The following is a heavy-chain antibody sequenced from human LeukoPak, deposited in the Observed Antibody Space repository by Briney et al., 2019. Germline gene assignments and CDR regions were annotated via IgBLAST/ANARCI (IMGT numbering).Heavy chain of an antibody. J-gene: IGHJ6*02. CDR2: INHNGNVN. CDR1: GFTFSSYW. D-gene: IGHD3-16*01. Sequence: GGTLRLSCAASGFTFSSYWMNWARQAPGKGLEWVASINHNGNVNDYVDSVKGRFTISRDNAKTSLYLQMSNLRAEDTAVYFCARGGGLDVWGQGATVTVSS. V-gene: IGHV3-7*03. CDR3: ARGGGLDV.